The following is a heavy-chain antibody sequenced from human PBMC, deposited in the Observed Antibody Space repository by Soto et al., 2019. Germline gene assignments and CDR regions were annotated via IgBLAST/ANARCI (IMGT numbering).Heavy chain of an antibody. CDR1: GGFVTSVSYY. CDR3: ARVEGGSATTVVDAFDI. Sequence: QVQLQQWGAGLLKPSETLSLTCAVYGGFVTSVSYYWSWIRQPPGKGLEWIGEMSHSGGTHFNPSLTSRVTISVDTSKNQFTLKMSSVTAADTSLYYCARVEGGSATTVVDAFDIWGPGTMVTVSS. D-gene: IGHD3-16*01. V-gene: IGHV4-34*01. J-gene: IGHJ3*02. CDR2: MSHSGGT.